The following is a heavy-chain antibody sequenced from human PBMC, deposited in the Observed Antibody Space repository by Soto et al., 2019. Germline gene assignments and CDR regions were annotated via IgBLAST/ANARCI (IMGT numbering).Heavy chain of an antibody. Sequence: EVQLLESGGGLVQPGGSLRLSCAASGFTFSSYAMSWVRQAPGKGLEWVSAISGSGGSTYYADSVKGRFTISRDNSKNTLYLQMNSLRAEDTAVYYCAKTLSYDILTGYYPYYYYYGMDVWGQGTTVTVSS. CDR3: AKTLSYDILTGYYPYYYYYGMDV. CDR2: ISGSGGST. D-gene: IGHD3-9*01. V-gene: IGHV3-23*01. CDR1: GFTFSSYA. J-gene: IGHJ6*02.